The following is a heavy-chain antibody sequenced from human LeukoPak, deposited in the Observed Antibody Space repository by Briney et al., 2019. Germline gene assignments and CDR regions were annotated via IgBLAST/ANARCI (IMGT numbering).Heavy chain of an antibody. CDR1: GYTFTSYD. Sequence: AASVKVSCKASGYTFTSYDINWVRQATGQGLEWMGWMNPNSGNTGYAQKFQGRVTLTRNTSMSTAYMELSSLRSEDTAVYYCARVCARVGSISCYGSGWFDPWGQGTLVTVSS. V-gene: IGHV1-8*01. D-gene: IGHD2-2*01. J-gene: IGHJ5*02. CDR2: MNPNSGNT. CDR3: ARVCARVGSISCYGSGWFDP.